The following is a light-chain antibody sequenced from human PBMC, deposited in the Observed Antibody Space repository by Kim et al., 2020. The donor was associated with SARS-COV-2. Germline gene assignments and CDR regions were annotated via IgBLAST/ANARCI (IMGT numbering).Light chain of an antibody. V-gene: IGKV3-20*01. CDR3: QQYTTSPPAYT. CDR1: QTISSEF. CDR2: GAS. J-gene: IGKJ2*01. Sequence: PCESATLSCSACQTISSEFLVWYQQLPGQPPRLLIFGASTRAAGIPDRFSCGGSGTDFTLTITRLEPADSAVYYCQQYTTSPPAYTFGQGTKLEI.